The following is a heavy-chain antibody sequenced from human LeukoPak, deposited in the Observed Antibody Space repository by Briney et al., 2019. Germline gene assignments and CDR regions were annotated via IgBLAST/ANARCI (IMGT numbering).Heavy chain of an antibody. V-gene: IGHV4-61*09. J-gene: IGHJ4*02. Sequence: SQTLSLTCTVSGGSISSGGYYWSWIRQPPGKGLEWIGYIYYSGSGGTNHNPSLKSRVTISVDTSKNQFSLNLSSVTAADTAVYYCARHAVYAGSGWSFDYWGQGTLVTVSS. CDR1: GGSISSGGYY. D-gene: IGHD6-19*01. CDR2: IYYSGSGGT. CDR3: ARHAVYAGSGWSFDY.